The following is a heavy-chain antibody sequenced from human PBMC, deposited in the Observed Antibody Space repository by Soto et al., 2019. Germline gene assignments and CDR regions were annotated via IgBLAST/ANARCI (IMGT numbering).Heavy chain of an antibody. CDR3: ARGSIFLVVMASEYYYKYV. J-gene: IGHJ6*03. Sequence: SETLSLTCAVYGGFFSGYYWSWIRQPPGKGLEWIGEINHSGSTNYNPSLKSRVTISVDTSKNQFSLKLSSVTAADTAVYYCARGSIFLVVMASEYYYKYVSGKRTKVIGSS. CDR2: INHSGST. V-gene: IGHV4-34*01. D-gene: IGHD3-3*01. CDR1: GGFFSGYY.